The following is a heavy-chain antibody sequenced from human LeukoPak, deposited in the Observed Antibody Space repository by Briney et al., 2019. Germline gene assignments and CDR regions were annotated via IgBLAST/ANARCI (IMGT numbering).Heavy chain of an antibody. V-gene: IGHV3-23*01. CDR2: ISGSGGST. J-gene: IGHJ6*03. CDR1: GFSFSSYG. Sequence: PGGSLRLSCEASGFSFSSYGLHWVRQAPGKGLEWVSAISGSGGSTYYADSVKGRFTISRDNSKNTLYVQMNSLRAEDTAAYYCAKLYGDYYYYYYMDVWGKGTTVTVSS. D-gene: IGHD4-17*01. CDR3: AKLYGDYYYYYYMDV.